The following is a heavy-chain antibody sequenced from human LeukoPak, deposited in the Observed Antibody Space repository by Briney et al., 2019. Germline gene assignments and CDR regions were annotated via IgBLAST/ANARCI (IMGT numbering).Heavy chain of an antibody. V-gene: IGHV4-34*01. Sequence: SETLSLTCAVYGGSFSGFYWSWIRHVPGKGLEWIGEINYTGSTSYNPSLKSLVTISVDTSQNQFFLLLTSVTAADTAVYYCARVAGYLPTRWFDPWGQGTHVTVSS. CDR3: ARVAGYLPTRWFDP. CDR2: INYTGST. J-gene: IGHJ5*02. CDR1: GGSFSGFY. D-gene: IGHD6-25*01.